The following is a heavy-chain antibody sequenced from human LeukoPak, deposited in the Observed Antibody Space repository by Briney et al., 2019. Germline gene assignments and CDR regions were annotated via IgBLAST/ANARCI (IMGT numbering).Heavy chain of an antibody. CDR2: ISSSGSTI. D-gene: IGHD2-8*02. CDR3: AKDPIWWNYFDY. CDR1: GFTFSSYE. J-gene: IGHJ4*02. Sequence: GGSLRLSCAASGFTFSSYEMNWVRQAPGKGLEWVSYISSSGSTIYYADSVKGRFTISRDNSKNTLYLQMNSLRAEDTAVYYCAKDPIWWNYFDYWGQGTLVTVSS. V-gene: IGHV3-48*03.